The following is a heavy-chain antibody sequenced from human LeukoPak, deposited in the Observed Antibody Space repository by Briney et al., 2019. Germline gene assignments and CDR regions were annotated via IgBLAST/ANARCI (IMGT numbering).Heavy chain of an antibody. CDR1: GGSISSGGNS. V-gene: IGHV4-30-2*01. D-gene: IGHD3-10*01. CDR3: ASAMVRGVIITH. Sequence: SETLSLTCAVSGGSISSGGNSWSWIRQPPGKGLEWIGYIYHSGSTYYNPSLKSRVTIPVDRSKNQFSLKLSSVTAADTAVYYCASAMVRGVIITHWGQGTLVTVSS. J-gene: IGHJ4*02. CDR2: IYHSGST.